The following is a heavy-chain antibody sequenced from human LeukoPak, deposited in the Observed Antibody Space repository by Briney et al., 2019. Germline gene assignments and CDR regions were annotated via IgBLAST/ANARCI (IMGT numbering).Heavy chain of an antibody. CDR3: ARSEVIVGASGDFDY. CDR1: GYTFTSYG. V-gene: IGHV1-18*03. Sequence: ASVKVSCKASGYTFTSYGISWVRQAPGQGLEWMGWISAYNGNTNYAQKLQGRVTMTTDTSTSTAYMELRSLRSDDMAVYYCARSEVIVGASGDFDYWGQGTLVTVSS. CDR2: ISAYNGNT. J-gene: IGHJ4*02. D-gene: IGHD1-26*01.